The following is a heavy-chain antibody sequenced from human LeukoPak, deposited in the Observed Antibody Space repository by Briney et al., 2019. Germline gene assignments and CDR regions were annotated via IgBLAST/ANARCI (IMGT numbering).Heavy chain of an antibody. V-gene: IGHV3-30-3*01. CDR1: GFTFSSYA. J-gene: IGHJ4*02. CDR3: ARGGTYSSSSGGPGY. Sequence: GRSLRLSCAASGFTFSSYAMHWVRQAPGKGLEWVAVISYDGSNKYYADSVKGRFTISRDNSKNTLYLQMNSLRAEDTAVYYCARGGTYSSSSGGPGYWGQGTLVTVSS. CDR2: ISYDGSNK. D-gene: IGHD6-6*01.